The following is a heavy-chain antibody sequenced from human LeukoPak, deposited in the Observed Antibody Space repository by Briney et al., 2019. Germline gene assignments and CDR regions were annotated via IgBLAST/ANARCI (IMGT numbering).Heavy chain of an antibody. CDR3: ATGYYYDSSGYNGFDP. CDR2: MGSDNKP. D-gene: IGHD3-22*01. J-gene: IGHJ5*02. Sequence: GGSLRLSCEASGFTFSAYAMTWVRQAPGKGLEWVSSMGSDNKPHYSESVKGRFAISRDNSKSMLFLQLSSLRSEDTAVYYCATGYYYDSSGYNGFDPWGQGTLVTVSS. V-gene: IGHV3-23*05. CDR1: GFTFSAYA.